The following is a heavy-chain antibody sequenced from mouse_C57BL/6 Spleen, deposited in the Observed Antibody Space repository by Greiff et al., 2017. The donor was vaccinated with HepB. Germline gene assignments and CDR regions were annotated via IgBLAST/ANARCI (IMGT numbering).Heavy chain of an antibody. J-gene: IGHJ2*01. CDR3: ARQGVYGNYYFDY. Sequence: EVKLVESGGGLVQPGGSLKLSCAASGFTFSDYYMYWVRQTPEKRLEWVAYISNGGGSTYYPDTVKGRFTNSRDNAKNTLYLQMSRLKSEDTAMYYCARQGVYGNYYFDYWGQGTTLTVSS. CDR2: ISNGGGST. D-gene: IGHD2-1*01. CDR1: GFTFSDYY. V-gene: IGHV5-12*01.